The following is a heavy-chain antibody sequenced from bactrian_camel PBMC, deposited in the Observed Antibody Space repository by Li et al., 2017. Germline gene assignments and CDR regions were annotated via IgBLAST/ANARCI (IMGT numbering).Heavy chain of an antibody. V-gene: IGHV3S1*01. CDR2: IFTGGGST. CDR3: VRDVDSTDGIPDFGY. CDR1: RWTYNANC. J-gene: IGHJ6*01. Sequence: HVQLVESGGKSVQAGGSLRLSCAASRWTYNANCMAWFRQAPGKEREGVAAIFTGGGSTHYADSVQGRFTISQDNAKNTVYLQMNSLKPEDMAVYYCVRDVDSTDGIPDFGYWGQGTQVTVS.